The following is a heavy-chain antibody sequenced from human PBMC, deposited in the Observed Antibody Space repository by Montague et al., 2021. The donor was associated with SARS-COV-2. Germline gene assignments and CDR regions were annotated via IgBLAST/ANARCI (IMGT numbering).Heavy chain of an antibody. CDR1: GFTFNNYG. J-gene: IGHJ1*01. D-gene: IGHD3-16*01. CDR3: TRSLGVFWFTASHPFQH. Sequence: SLRLSCAASGFTFNNYGLHWVRQAPGKGLEWVAIMSYDGSIKYYMDSAKGRFTIFRDSSKRTLYLLMESLTPDEKAVYYCTRSLGVFWFTASHPFQHWGPGTLVTVSS. V-gene: IGHV3-30*04. CDR2: MSYDGSIK.